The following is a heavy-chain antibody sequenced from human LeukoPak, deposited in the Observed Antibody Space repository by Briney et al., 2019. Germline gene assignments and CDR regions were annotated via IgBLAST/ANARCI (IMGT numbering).Heavy chain of an antibody. V-gene: IGHV1-2*04. J-gene: IGHJ4*02. CDR3: ARDRGRTAHSIYYFDY. Sequence: ASVKVSCKASGYTFTSYYMHWVRQAPGQGLEWMGWINPNSGGTNYAQKFQGWVTMTRDTSISTAYMELSRLRSDDTAVYYCARDRGRTAHSIYYFDYWGQGTLVTVSS. CDR1: GYTFTSYY. CDR2: INPNSGGT. D-gene: IGHD3-10*01.